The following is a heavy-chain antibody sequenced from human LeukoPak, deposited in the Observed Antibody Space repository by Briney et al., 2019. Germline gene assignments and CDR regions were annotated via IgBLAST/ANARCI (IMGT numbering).Heavy chain of an antibody. J-gene: IGHJ4*02. CDR2: ISGSGGST. V-gene: IGHV3-23*01. Sequence: SGGSLRLSYAASGFTFSSYAMSWVRQAPGKGLEWVSAISGSGGSTYYADSVKGRFTISRDNSKNTLYLQMNSLRAEDTAVYYCAKVHTRSYYFDYWGQGTLVTVSS. CDR3: AKVHTRSYYFDY. D-gene: IGHD2-2*02. CDR1: GFTFSSYA.